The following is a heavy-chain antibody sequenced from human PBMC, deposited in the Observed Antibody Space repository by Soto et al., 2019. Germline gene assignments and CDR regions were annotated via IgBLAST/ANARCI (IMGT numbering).Heavy chain of an antibody. CDR2: IIPIFGTA. J-gene: IGHJ6*02. CDR1: GYTFASYA. Sequence: SVKVSCKASGYTFASYAMHWVRQAPGQRREWMGWIIPIFGTADYAQKFQGRVTITADESTSTAYMELSSLRSEDTAVYYCASVETQRYYYGMDVWGQGTTVTVSS. V-gene: IGHV1-69*13. CDR3: ASVETQRYYYGMDV. D-gene: IGHD2-15*01.